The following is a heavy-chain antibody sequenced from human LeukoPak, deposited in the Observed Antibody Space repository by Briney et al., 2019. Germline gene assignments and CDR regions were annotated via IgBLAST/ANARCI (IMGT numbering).Heavy chain of an antibody. J-gene: IGHJ4*02. D-gene: IGHD2-8*02. CDR2: SSSDGTGA. V-gene: IGHV3-74*01. CDR3: GIPPPGY. Sequence: GGSLRLSCAASTSTGLVWMDWVRKAPGKGLVWVSRSSSDGTGANYADSVKGRFTISRDNAKNTLYLQMNGLRAEDTAVYYCGIPPPGYWGQGTLVTVSS. CDR1: TSTGLVW.